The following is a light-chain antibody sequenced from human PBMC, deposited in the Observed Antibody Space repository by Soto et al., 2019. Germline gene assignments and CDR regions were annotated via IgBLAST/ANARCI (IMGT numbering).Light chain of an antibody. CDR1: QGVSSSY. V-gene: IGKV3-20*01. CDR2: GAS. CDR3: QQYGSSPET. Sequence: EIVLTQSPGTLSLSPGERATPSCRASQGVSSSYLAWYQQKPGLAPRLLIYGASYRATGIPDRFSGSGSGTDFFLTISRLEPEDFAVYYCQQYGSSPETFGQGTKVEIK. J-gene: IGKJ1*01.